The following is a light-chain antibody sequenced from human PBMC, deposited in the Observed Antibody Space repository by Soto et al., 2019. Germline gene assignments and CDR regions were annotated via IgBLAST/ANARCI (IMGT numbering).Light chain of an antibody. CDR3: LQDHNYPLT. J-gene: IGKJ4*01. Sequence: AIQMAQSPSSLSASVGDRVTITCRASQGIGNDVGWFQQKPGKAPKLLIYAAATLQSGVPSRFSGSRSGTDFTLTFSSLQPEDFATYYCLQDHNYPLTFGGGTNVEIK. CDR1: QGIGND. V-gene: IGKV1-6*02. CDR2: AAA.